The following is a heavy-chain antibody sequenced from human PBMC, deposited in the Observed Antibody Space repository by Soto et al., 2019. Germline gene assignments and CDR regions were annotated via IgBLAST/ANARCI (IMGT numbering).Heavy chain of an antibody. CDR1: GFTFDDYA. J-gene: IGHJ3*02. CDR2: ISWNSGSI. V-gene: IGHV3-9*01. D-gene: IGHD4-17*01. CDR3: AKVSSSTRGGADYGVAFDI. Sequence: EVQLVESGGGLVQPGRSLRLSCAASGFTFDDYAMHWVRQAPGKGLEWVSGISWNSGSIGYADSVKGRFTISRDNAKNSLYLQMNSLRAEDTALYYCAKVSSSTRGGADYGVAFDIWGQGTMVTVSS.